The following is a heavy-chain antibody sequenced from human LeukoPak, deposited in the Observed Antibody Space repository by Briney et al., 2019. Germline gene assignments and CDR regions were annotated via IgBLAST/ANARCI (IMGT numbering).Heavy chain of an antibody. D-gene: IGHD6-25*01. V-gene: IGHV1-2*02. CDR1: GYTFTGYY. J-gene: IGHJ3*02. Sequence: ASAKVSCKASGYTFTGYYMHWVRQAPGQGLEWMGWMNPNNGDTNYAQNFQGRVTMTRDTSIRTAYMELSRLRSDDTAVYYCARRSGRSGYFAFDIWGQGTMVTVSS. CDR2: MNPNNGDT. CDR3: ARRSGRSGYFAFDI.